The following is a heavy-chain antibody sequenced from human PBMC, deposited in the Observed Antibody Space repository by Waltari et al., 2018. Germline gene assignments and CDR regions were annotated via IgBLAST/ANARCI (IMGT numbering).Heavy chain of an antibody. Sequence: QVQLQQWGAGLLKPSETLSLTCAVYGGSFSGYYWSWIRQPPGRGLEWIGEINHSGSTNYNPSLKSRVTISVDTSKNQFSLKLSSVTAADTAVYYCARGPDIVVVVAATRWFDPWGQGTLVTVSS. V-gene: IGHV4-34*01. CDR3: ARGPDIVVVVAATRWFDP. J-gene: IGHJ5*02. CDR1: GGSFSGYY. CDR2: INHSGST. D-gene: IGHD2-15*01.